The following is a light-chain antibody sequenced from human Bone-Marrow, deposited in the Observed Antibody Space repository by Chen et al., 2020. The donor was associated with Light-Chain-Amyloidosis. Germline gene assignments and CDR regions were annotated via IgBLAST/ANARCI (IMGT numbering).Light chain of an antibody. CDR2: WAS. J-gene: IGKJ1*01. CDR3: QQYYSTPRT. CDR1: QSVFYSSNEKNY. V-gene: IGKV4-1*01. Sequence: DIVMTQSPDSVAVSLGERATINCTSSQSVFYSSNEKNYLAWYQQKPGQPPKLRSYWASTRESGVPDRFSGSGSGTDFTLTISSLQAEDVAFYYCQQYYSTPRTFGQGTKVEIK.